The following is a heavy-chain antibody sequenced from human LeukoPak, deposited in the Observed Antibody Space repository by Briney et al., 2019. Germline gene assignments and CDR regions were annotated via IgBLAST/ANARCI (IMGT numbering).Heavy chain of an antibody. Sequence: GGSLRLSCAASGFSFTTYAMSWVRQAPARGLEWVSSLRGDGSTFYADSVKGRFTLSRDESRNTVYFQLNSLRVEDTAVYYCAKASWVSNGDAVLWGQGTLVTVFS. CDR3: AKASWVSNGDAVL. CDR2: LRGDGST. J-gene: IGHJ4*02. V-gene: IGHV3-23*01. CDR1: GFSFTTYA. D-gene: IGHD1-1*01.